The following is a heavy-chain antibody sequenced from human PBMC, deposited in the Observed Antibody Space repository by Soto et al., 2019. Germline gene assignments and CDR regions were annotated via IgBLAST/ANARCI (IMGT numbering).Heavy chain of an antibody. V-gene: IGHV4-34*01. J-gene: IGHJ6*02. CDR2: IDHGGST. Sequence: SETLSLTCAVSGGSFSAYYWNLIRQPPGKGLEWIGEIDHGGSTNYNPSLKRRVTISVDRSKNQFSLKLSSVTAADTAVYYCVRDRGGGSGSYYKSQGMDVWGQGTTVTVSS. CDR3: VRDRGGGSGSYYKSQGMDV. CDR1: GGSFSAYY. D-gene: IGHD3-10*01.